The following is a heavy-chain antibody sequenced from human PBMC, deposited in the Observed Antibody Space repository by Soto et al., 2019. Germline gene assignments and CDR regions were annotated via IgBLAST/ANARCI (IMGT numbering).Heavy chain of an antibody. CDR3: ARGSRIAARAKIDY. J-gene: IGHJ4*02. D-gene: IGHD6-6*01. Sequence: SESLSLTWAVYGGSFSGYYWSCIRQHPARRVEWMREINHSGSTNYNQSHKSRVTISVDTYKNHFSLKMGFVTAAYTDVYYCARGSRIAARAKIDYWGQGTMVTVSS. CDR2: INHSGST. CDR1: GGSFSGYY. V-gene: IGHV4-34*01.